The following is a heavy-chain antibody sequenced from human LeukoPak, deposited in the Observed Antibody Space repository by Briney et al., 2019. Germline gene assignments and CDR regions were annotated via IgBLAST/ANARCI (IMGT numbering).Heavy chain of an antibody. V-gene: IGHV3-48*03. Sequence: GGSLRPSCAASGFTFSSYEMNWVRQAPGKGLEWVSYISRSGSTIYYAGSVKGRFTISRDNAKNSLYLQMNSLRVEDTAVYYCASGYDLLYWGQGTLVTVSS. D-gene: IGHD5-12*01. J-gene: IGHJ4*02. CDR2: ISRSGSTI. CDR1: GFTFSSYE. CDR3: ASGYDLLY.